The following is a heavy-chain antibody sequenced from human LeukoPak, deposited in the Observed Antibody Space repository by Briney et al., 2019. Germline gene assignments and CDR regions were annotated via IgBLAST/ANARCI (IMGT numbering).Heavy chain of an antibody. CDR1: GGSISSGGYY. D-gene: IGHD3-3*01. CDR3: ARARFWSGYSRVYYFDY. CDR2: IYHSGST. J-gene: IGHJ4*02. V-gene: IGHV4-30-2*01. Sequence: PSETLSLICTVSGGSISSGGYYWSWIRQPPGKGLEWIGYIYHSGSTYYNPSLKSRVTISVDRSKNQFSLKLSSVTAADTAVYYCARARFWSGYSRVYYFDYWGQGTLVTVSS.